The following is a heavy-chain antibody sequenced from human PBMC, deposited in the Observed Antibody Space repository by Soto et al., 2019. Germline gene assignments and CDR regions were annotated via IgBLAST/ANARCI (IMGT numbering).Heavy chain of an antibody. CDR3: ARVGAMAPDFHFDY. V-gene: IGHV4-38-2*02. Sequence: PSETPSVTCTVSDSSIVTSYYWGWIRQPPGGGLGWIGSLYHIGTTYYNPSLRSRATISVDTSKNQFFLQLTSLTAADTAVYYCARVGAMAPDFHFDYWGPVTPFPVSS. CDR1: DSSIVTSYY. D-gene: IGHD6-19*01. J-gene: IGHJ4*01. CDR2: LYHIGTT.